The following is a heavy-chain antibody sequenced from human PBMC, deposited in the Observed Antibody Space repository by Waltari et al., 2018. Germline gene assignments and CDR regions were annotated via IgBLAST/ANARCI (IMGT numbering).Heavy chain of an antibody. D-gene: IGHD3-3*01. Sequence: QVQLQESGPGLVKPSETLSLTCTVSGGSISSYYWSWIRQPAGKGLEWIGRIYTSGSTNDNPSLKSRVTMSVDTSKNQFSLKLSSVTAADTAVYYCARDLLPRDFWSGYHPYYYYGMDVWGQGTTVTVSS. CDR2: IYTSGST. V-gene: IGHV4-4*07. J-gene: IGHJ6*02. CDR3: ARDLLPRDFWSGYHPYYYYGMDV. CDR1: GGSISSYY.